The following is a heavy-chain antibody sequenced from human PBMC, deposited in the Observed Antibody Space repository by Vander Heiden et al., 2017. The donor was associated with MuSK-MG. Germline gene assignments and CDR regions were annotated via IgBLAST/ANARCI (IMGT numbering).Heavy chain of an antibody. CDR1: GLTFSSYG. J-gene: IGHJ6*02. CDR2: IWYDGSNK. V-gene: IGHV3-33*01. Sequence: QVPLVESGGGVVQPGRSLRLSCAASGLTFSSYGVDWVRQAPGKGLEWVAVIWYDGSNKYYADSVKGRFTISRDNSKNTLYLQMNSLRAEDTAVYYCARDRVTTVTPDYYYGMDVWGQGTTVTVSS. CDR3: ARDRVTTVTPDYYYGMDV. D-gene: IGHD4-17*01.